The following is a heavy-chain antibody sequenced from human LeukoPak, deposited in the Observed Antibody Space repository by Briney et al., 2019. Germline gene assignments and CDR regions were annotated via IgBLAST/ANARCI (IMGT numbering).Heavy chain of an antibody. D-gene: IGHD4-23*01. Sequence: GGSLRLSCAGSGFTFSGYSLNWVRQAPGKGLEWVSSITSSGSSMYYADSVKGRFTISRDNSKNTLYLQMNSLKVEDTALYYCVKFSPYGGNSYWGQGTLVTVSS. CDR3: VKFSPYGGNSY. CDR2: ITSSGSSM. CDR1: GFTFSGYS. V-gene: IGHV3-21*04. J-gene: IGHJ1*01.